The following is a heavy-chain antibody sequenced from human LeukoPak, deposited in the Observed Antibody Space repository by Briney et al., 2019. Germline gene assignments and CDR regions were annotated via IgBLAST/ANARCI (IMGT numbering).Heavy chain of an antibody. CDR3: ARVGSLAYSSSWYQENYYYYYYMDV. CDR2: ISAYNGNT. V-gene: IGHV1-18*01. CDR1: GGTFSSYG. Sequence: ASVKVSCKASGGTFSSYGISWVRQAPGQGLEWMGWISAYNGNTNYAQKLQGRVTMTTDTSTSTAYMELRSLRSDDTAVYYCARVGSLAYSSSWYQENYYYYYYMDVWGKGTTVTVSS. J-gene: IGHJ6*03. D-gene: IGHD6-13*01.